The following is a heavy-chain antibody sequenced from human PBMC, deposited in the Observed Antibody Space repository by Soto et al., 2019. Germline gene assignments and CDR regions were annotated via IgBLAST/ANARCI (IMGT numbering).Heavy chain of an antibody. Sequence: SETLSLTCTVSGGSISSGDYYWSWIRQPPGKGLEWIGYIYYSGGTYYNPSLKSRVTISVDTSKNQFSLKLSSVTAADTAVYYCARQVPAAIRLGWFDPWGQGTLVTVSS. V-gene: IGHV4-30-4*01. CDR1: GGSISSGDYY. CDR3: ARQVPAAIRLGWFDP. D-gene: IGHD2-2*02. CDR2: IYYSGGT. J-gene: IGHJ5*02.